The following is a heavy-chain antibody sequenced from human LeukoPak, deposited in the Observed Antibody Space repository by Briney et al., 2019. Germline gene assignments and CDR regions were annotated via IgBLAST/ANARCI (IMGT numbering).Heavy chain of an antibody. CDR1: GGSFSGYY. J-gene: IGHJ6*03. CDR2: INHSGST. CDR3: ARVGYSSSWGYYYYMDV. Sequence: SETLSLTCAVYGGSFSGYYWSWIRRPPGKGLEWIGEINHSGSTNYNPSLKSRVTISVDTSKNQFSLKLSSVTAADTAVYYCARVGYSSSWGYYYYMDVWGKGTTVTVSS. D-gene: IGHD6-13*01. V-gene: IGHV4-34*01.